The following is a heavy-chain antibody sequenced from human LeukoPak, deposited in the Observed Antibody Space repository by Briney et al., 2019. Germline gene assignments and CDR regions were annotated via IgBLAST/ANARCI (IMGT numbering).Heavy chain of an antibody. CDR2: IYHSGDT. D-gene: IGHD3-10*02. CDR3: TKGRSMYGELSGDY. CDR1: GGSISTFY. J-gene: IGHJ4*02. Sequence: PSETLSLTCTVSGGSISTFYWNWIRQPPGKGLEWIGYIYHSGDTRYNPSLKSRVTISVDTSKSQFSLKVSSVTAADTAVYYCTKGRSMYGELSGDYWGQGTLVTVSS. V-gene: IGHV4-59*01.